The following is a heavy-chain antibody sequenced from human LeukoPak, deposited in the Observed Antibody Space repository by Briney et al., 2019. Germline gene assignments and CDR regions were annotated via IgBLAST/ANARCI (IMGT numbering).Heavy chain of an antibody. V-gene: IGHV4-4*09. CDR3: ARGGWGNYDFWSGYYRSEGWFDP. D-gene: IGHD3-3*01. J-gene: IGHJ5*02. CDR2: IYTSGST. CDR1: GGSISSYY. Sequence: PSETLSLTCTVSGGSISSYYWSWIRQPPGKGLEWIGYIYTSGSTNYNPSLKSRVTISVDTSKNQFSLKLSSVTAADTAVYYCARGGWGNYDFWSGYYRSEGWFDPWGQGTLVTVSS.